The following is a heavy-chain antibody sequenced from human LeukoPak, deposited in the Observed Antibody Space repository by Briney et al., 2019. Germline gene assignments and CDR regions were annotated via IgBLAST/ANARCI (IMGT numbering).Heavy chain of an antibody. J-gene: IGHJ4*02. CDR1: GYTVTKYV. Sequence: GASVKASCKASGYTVTKYVIHWVRQAPGQRPEWMGWLNAGNGDTKYSHHFQGRVTITRDTSASTAYMEMSSLTSEDTALYYCARDDCGDTCYPGGYWGQGTLVTVSS. CDR3: ARDDCGDTCYPGGY. D-gene: IGHD2-21*01. V-gene: IGHV1-3*01. CDR2: LNAGNGDT.